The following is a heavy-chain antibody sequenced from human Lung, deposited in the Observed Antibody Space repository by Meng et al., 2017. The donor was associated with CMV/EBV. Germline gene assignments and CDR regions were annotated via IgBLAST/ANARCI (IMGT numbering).Heavy chain of an antibody. J-gene: IGHJ4*02. Sequence: LETXSLTCAVYGGSFSGYYWSWIRQPPGKGLEWIGEINHSGSTNYNPSLKSRVTISVDTSKNQFSLKLSSVTAADTAVYYCARATYYDFWSGYPYFDYWGQGXLVTVSS. CDR3: ARATYYDFWSGYPYFDY. CDR1: GGSFSGYY. CDR2: INHSGST. D-gene: IGHD3-3*01. V-gene: IGHV4-34*01.